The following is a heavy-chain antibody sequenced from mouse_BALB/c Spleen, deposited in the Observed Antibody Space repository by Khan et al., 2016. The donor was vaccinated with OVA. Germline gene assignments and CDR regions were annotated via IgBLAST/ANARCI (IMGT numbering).Heavy chain of an antibody. CDR3: ARSPGSGVLFDY. D-gene: IGHD3-1*01. Sequence: QVQLQQSGAELAKPGASVKMSCKASGYTFTSYWMHWVKQRPGQGLEWIGYINPSTGYTEYNQKFKDKATLTADKSSSTAYMQLSSRTSEYSAVYYCARSPGSGVLFDYWGQGTTLTVSS. CDR1: GYTFTSYW. V-gene: IGHV1-7*01. J-gene: IGHJ2*01. CDR2: INPSTGYT.